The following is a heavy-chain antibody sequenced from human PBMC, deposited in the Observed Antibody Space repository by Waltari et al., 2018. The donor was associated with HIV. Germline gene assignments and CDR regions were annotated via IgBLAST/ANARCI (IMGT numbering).Heavy chain of an antibody. CDR2: VSWNSVVI. CDR1: GFTFADYA. CDR3: ARRAFQVGSLTD. D-gene: IGHD1-26*01. Sequence: EVKLVESGGGLVQPGRSLRLSCEVSGFTFADYAMHWVRQAPGKGVEWVSSVSWNSVVIGYADSVKGRFTISRDNAKNSLYLQMNSLRREDTAFYYCARRAFQVGSLTDWGQGTLVTVSS. V-gene: IGHV3-9*01. J-gene: IGHJ4*02.